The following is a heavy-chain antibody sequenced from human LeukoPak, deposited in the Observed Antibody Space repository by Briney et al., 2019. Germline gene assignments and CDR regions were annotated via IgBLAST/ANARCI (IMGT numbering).Heavy chain of an antibody. CDR2: IWSDGSYK. Sequence: GGSLRLSCAASGFSFSSFAMHWVRQAPGKGLEWVTFIWSDGSYKYYADSVKGRFTISRDNSKNTLYLQMNSLRAEDTAVYYCARDAVSLAAAGTSDYWGQGTLVTVSS. CDR1: GFSFSSFA. V-gene: IGHV3-33*01. CDR3: ARDAVSLAAAGTSDY. J-gene: IGHJ4*02. D-gene: IGHD6-13*01.